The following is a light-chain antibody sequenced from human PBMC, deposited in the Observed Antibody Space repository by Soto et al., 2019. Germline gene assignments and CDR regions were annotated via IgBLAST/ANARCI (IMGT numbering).Light chain of an antibody. CDR2: GAS. CDR3: QQYNNWWT. J-gene: IGKJ1*01. CDR1: QRVSSN. V-gene: IGKV3-15*01. Sequence: EIVMTQSPATRSLSPGERATLSCRASQRVSSNLAWYQQKPGQAPRLLIYGASTRATGIPARFSGSGSGTEFTLTISSLQSEDFAVYYCQQYNNWWTFGQGTKVEIK.